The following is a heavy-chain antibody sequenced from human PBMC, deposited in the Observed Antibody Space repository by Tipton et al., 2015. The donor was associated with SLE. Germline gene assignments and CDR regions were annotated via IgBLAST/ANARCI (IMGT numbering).Heavy chain of an antibody. CDR3: ARGGVLGFHPSAFDI. J-gene: IGHJ3*02. Sequence: TLSLTCTVSGGSISSSSYYWGWICQPPGKGLEWIGSIYYSGSTYYNPSLKSRVTISVDTSKNQFSLKLSSVTAADTAVYYCARGGVLGFHPSAFDIWGQGTMVTVSS. CDR2: IYYSGST. CDR1: GGSISSSSYY. D-gene: IGHD3-10*01. V-gene: IGHV4-39*07.